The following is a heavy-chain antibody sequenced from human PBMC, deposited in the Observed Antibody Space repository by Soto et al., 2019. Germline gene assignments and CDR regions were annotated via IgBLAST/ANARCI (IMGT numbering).Heavy chain of an antibody. CDR1: GYTFSNYG. V-gene: IGHV1-3*01. D-gene: IGHD6-19*01. Sequence: QVHLVQSGAEVKKPGASVKVSCKASGYTFSNYGIHWVRQAPGQRLEWMGWINAGNGNTKYSEKFQGRVTITRDTSANTAYMELSSPRSEDTAVYYCARSGYSSGWYHWYFDFWGRGTLVTVSS. CDR3: ARSGYSSGWYHWYFDF. CDR2: INAGNGNT. J-gene: IGHJ2*01.